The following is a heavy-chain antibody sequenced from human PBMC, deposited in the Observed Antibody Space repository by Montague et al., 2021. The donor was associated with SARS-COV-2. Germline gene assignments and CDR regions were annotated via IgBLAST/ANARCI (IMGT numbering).Heavy chain of an antibody. CDR1: GGSFSGYY. CDR2: INHSGST. D-gene: IGHD6-19*01. Sequence: ETLSLTCAVYGGSFSGYYWSWIRQPPGKGLEWIGEINHSGSTNXNPSLKSRVTISVDTSKNQFSLKLSSVTAADTAVYYCARGSRQWLVRPPHYYYFDYWGQGTLVTVSS. CDR3: ARGSRQWLVRPPHYYYFDY. V-gene: IGHV4-34*01. J-gene: IGHJ4*02.